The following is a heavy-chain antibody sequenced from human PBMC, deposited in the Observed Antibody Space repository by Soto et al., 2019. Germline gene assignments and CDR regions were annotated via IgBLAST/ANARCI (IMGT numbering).Heavy chain of an antibody. D-gene: IGHD6-19*01. CDR3: ARVYSSGWSFYYGTDV. CDR2: TYYTSKWYN. CDR1: GDSVSSNSAI. J-gene: IGHJ6*02. V-gene: IGHV6-1*01. Sequence: PSQPLSLTCAISGDSVSSNSAIWNWFRQSPSRGLERLGRTYYTSKWYNDYAVSVKSRISINPDTSNNQVSLQLNSVTPEDTAVYYCARVYSSGWSFYYGTDVWGQGTTVTVSS.